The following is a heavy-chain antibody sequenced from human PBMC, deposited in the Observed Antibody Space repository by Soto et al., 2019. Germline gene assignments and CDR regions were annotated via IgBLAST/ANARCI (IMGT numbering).Heavy chain of an antibody. D-gene: IGHD3-10*01. J-gene: IGHJ3*02. V-gene: IGHV4-4*07. CDR1: GGSISSYY. CDR2: IYTSGST. CDR3: ARDRITLANDAFDI. Sequence: PSETLSLTCTVSGGSISSYYWSWIRQPAGKGLEWIGRIYTSGSTNYNPSLKSRVTMSVDTSKNQFSLNLSSVTAAAATAVYYCARDRITLANDAFDIWGQGTMVTVS.